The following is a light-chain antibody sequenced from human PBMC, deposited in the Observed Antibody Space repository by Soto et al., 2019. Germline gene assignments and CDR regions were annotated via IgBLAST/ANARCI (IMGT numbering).Light chain of an antibody. Sequence: QSVLTQPPSASGSLGQSVTISCTGTRSDIGGYNFVSWYRQSPGKAPKVVIDEVSKRPSGVPDRFSGSKSGNTASLTVSGLQADDEADYYCRSYAVSHTVIFGGGTKLTVL. J-gene: IGLJ2*01. CDR2: EVS. V-gene: IGLV2-8*01. CDR3: RSYAVSHTVI. CDR1: RSDIGGYNF.